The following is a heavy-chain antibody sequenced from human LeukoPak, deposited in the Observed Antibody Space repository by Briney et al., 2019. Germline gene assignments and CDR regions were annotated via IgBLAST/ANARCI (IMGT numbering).Heavy chain of an antibody. V-gene: IGHV1-8*02. CDR1: GYIFTSYG. CDR3: ARSDVDTAID. CDR2: MNPNSGNT. J-gene: IGHJ4*02. Sequence: ASVKVSCKASGYIFTSYGISWVRQAPGQGLEWMGWMNPNSGNTGYAQKFQGRVTMTRNTSISTAYMELSSLRSEDTAVYYCARSDVDTAIDWGQGTLVTVSS. D-gene: IGHD5-18*01.